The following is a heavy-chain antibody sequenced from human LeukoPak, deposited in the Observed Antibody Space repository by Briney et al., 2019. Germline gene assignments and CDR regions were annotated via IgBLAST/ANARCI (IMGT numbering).Heavy chain of an antibody. J-gene: IGHJ5*02. V-gene: IGHV1-2*02. CDR1: GYTFTGYY. Sequence: GASVKVSCKASGYTFTGYYMHWVRQAPGQGLEWMGWINPNSGGTNYAQKFQGRATMTRDTSISTAYMELSRLRSDDTAVYYCARELGYCSGGSCYSGNWFDPWGQGTLVTVSS. CDR3: ARELGYCSGGSCYSGNWFDP. CDR2: INPNSGGT. D-gene: IGHD2-15*01.